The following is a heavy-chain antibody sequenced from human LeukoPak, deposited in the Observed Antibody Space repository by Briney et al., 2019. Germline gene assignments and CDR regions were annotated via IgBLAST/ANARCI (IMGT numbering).Heavy chain of an antibody. V-gene: IGHV3-74*01. CDR1: GFTVSSNY. J-gene: IGHJ4*02. Sequence: GGSLRLSCAASGFTVSSNYMSWVRQAPGKGLVWVSRINSDGSIRDYADSVKGRFTISRDNAKNTLYVQMTSLRAEDTALYYCATQSGGRVYWGQGTLVTVSS. D-gene: IGHD1-1*01. CDR2: INSDGSIR. CDR3: ATQSGGRVY.